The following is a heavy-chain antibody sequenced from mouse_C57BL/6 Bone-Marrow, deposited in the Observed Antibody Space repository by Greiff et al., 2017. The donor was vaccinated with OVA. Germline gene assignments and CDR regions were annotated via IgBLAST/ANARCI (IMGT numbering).Heavy chain of an antibody. Sequence: QVQLKQSGAELVKPGASVKLSCKASGYTFTEYTIHWVKQRSGQGLEWIGWFYPGSGSIKYNEKFKDKATLTADKSSSTVYMELSRLTSEDSAVYFCARHEDGSSYRDYAMDYWGQGTSVTVSS. V-gene: IGHV1-62-2*01. J-gene: IGHJ4*01. D-gene: IGHD1-1*01. CDR3: ARHEDGSSYRDYAMDY. CDR2: FYPGSGSI. CDR1: GYTFTEYT.